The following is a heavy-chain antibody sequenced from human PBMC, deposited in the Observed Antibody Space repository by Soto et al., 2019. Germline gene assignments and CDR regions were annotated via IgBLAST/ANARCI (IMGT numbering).Heavy chain of an antibody. J-gene: IGHJ4*02. Sequence: QLQLQESGSGLVKPSQTLSLTCAVSGGYISSCGYSWSWIRQPPGKGLEWIGYIYHSGSTYYNPSLKRRVTISVDSSKNQFSLKLSSVNAADTAVHYCASAGGLGAVAADYWGQGNLVTVSS. CDR1: GGYISSCGYS. CDR2: IYHSGST. D-gene: IGHD6-19*01. CDR3: ASAGGLGAVAADY. V-gene: IGHV4-30-2*01.